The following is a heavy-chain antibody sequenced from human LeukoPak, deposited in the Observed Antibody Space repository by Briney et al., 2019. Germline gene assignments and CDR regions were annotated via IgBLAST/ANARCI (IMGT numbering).Heavy chain of an antibody. V-gene: IGHV4-34*01. J-gene: IGHJ4*02. CDR2: INHSGST. CDR3: AGVGCSSTSCYASDY. CDR1: GGSFSGYY. Sequence: SETLSLTCAVYGGSFSGYYWSWIRQPPGKGLEWIGEINHSGSTNYNPSLKSRVTISVDTSKNQFSLKLSSVTAADTAVYYCAGVGCSSTSCYASDYWGQGTLVTVSS. D-gene: IGHD2-2*01.